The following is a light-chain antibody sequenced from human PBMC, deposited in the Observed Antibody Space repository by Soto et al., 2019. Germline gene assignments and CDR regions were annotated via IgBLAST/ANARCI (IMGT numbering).Light chain of an antibody. CDR2: GAS. CDR1: QSVSSSY. CDR3: QQYGSSPPRFT. J-gene: IGKJ3*01. V-gene: IGKV3-20*01. Sequence: EIVLTQSPGTLSLSPGERATLSCRASQSVSSSYLAWYQQKPGQAPRLLIYGASSRATGIPDRFSGSGFGTDFTLTISGLEPEDFAVYYCQQYGSSPPRFTFGPGTKVDIK.